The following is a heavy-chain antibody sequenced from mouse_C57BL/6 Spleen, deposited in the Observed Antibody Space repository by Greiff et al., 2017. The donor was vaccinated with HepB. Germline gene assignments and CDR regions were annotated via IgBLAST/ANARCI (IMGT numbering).Heavy chain of an antibody. J-gene: IGHJ1*03. CDR3: ARELGQRKYFDV. V-gene: IGHV5-15*01. Sequence: EVKLMESGGGLVQPGGSLKLSCAASGFTFSDYGMAWVRQAPRKGPEWVAFISNLAYSIYYADTVTGRFTISRENAKNTLYLEMSSLRSEDTAMYYCARELGQRKYFDVWGTGTTVTVSS. CDR1: GFTFSDYG. CDR2: ISNLAYSI. D-gene: IGHD3-3*01.